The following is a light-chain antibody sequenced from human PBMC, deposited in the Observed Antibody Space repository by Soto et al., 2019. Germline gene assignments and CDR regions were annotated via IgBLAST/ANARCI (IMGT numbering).Light chain of an antibody. CDR2: ETS. Sequence: QYALTHPASVSRSPGQSFTISFTGTISYFVSYKFVSWYQHHPGTVPKLIIYETSKRPSVVSDRFSGSKSGNTASLTISGIQAEDEADYYCFSFTSTNTHVFGSWTKVTVL. CDR3: FSFTSTNTHV. V-gene: IGLV2-23*01. CDR1: ISYFVSYKF. J-gene: IGLJ1*01.